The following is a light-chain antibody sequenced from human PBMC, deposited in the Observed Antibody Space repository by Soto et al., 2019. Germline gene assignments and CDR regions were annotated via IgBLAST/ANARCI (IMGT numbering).Light chain of an antibody. CDR1: QTINRG. Sequence: DIQMTQSPSTLSASVGDRITITCRASQTINRGLAWYQQKPGKAPNLLIYGASSLENGVPSRFSGSGSGTKFTLAVSSLQPDDFATYYCQQYDSFPWTFGQGTRVEIK. CDR3: QQYDSFPWT. J-gene: IGKJ1*01. CDR2: GAS. V-gene: IGKV1-5*03.